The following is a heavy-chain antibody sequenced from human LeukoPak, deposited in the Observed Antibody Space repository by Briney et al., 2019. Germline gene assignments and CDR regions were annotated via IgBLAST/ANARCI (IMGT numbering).Heavy chain of an antibody. J-gene: IGHJ4*02. V-gene: IGHV3-30*04. CDR2: ISYDGSNK. D-gene: IGHD3-22*01. CDR1: GFTFSSYA. Sequence: GGALRLSCAASGFTFSSYAMHWVRQAPGKGLEWVAVISYDGSNKYYADSVKGRFTISRDNSKNTLYLQMNSLRAEDTAVYYCAKDDYYDSSRLDYWGQGTLVTVSS. CDR3: AKDDYYDSSRLDY.